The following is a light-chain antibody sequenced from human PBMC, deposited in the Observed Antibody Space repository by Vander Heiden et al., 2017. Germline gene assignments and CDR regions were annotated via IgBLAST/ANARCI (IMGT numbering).Light chain of an antibody. CDR1: SSNIGAGLD. Sequence: QSVLTQPPSVSGAPGQGVTISCTGSSSNIGAGLDIHWYRHLPGTAPKLLIYGNFKRPSGVPDRFSGSKSGTSASLAVTGLQAEDEADYYCQSYDNSLKSVVFGGGTKLTVL. CDR2: GNF. V-gene: IGLV1-40*01. CDR3: QSYDNSLKSVV. J-gene: IGLJ2*01.